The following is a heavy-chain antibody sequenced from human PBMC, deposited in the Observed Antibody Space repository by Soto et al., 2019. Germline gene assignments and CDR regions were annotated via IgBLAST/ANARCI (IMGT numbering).Heavy chain of an antibody. Sequence: GESLKISCKGSGYSFTSYWISWVRQMPGEGLEWTGRIDPSDSYTNYSPSFQGHVTISADKSISTAHLQWSSLKASDTAMYYSASHGFRYCSGGSCSDDFDIWGQGTMVTVSS. CDR3: ASHGFRYCSGGSCSDDFDI. CDR2: IDPSDSYT. V-gene: IGHV5-10-1*01. D-gene: IGHD2-15*01. CDR1: GYSFTSYW. J-gene: IGHJ3*02.